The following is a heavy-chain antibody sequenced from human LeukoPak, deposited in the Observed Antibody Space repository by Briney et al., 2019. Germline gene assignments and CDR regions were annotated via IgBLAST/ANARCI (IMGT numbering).Heavy chain of an antibody. D-gene: IGHD5-12*01. Sequence: GGSLRLSCAASGFTFSIYAMSWVRQAPGKGLEWVSAISGSGGSTYYADSVKGRFTISRDNSQNTLCLQMNSLRAEDTAVYYCAKDLSGYPDYYFDYWGQGTLVTVSS. CDR1: GFTFSIYA. V-gene: IGHV3-23*01. CDR3: AKDLSGYPDYYFDY. CDR2: ISGSGGST. J-gene: IGHJ4*02.